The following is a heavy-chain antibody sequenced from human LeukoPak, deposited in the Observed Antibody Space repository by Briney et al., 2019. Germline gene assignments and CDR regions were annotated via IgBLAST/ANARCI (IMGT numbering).Heavy chain of an antibody. J-gene: IGHJ3*02. CDR1: GGSISSYY. CDR2: IYTSGST. V-gene: IGHV4-4*09. Sequence: SETLSLTCTVSGGSISSYYWSWIRQPPGKGLEWIGYIYTSGSTNYNPPLKSRVTISVDTSKNQFSLKLSSVTAADTAVYYCARHKQQLNAFDIWGQGTMVTVSS. CDR3: ARHKQQLNAFDI. D-gene: IGHD6-13*01.